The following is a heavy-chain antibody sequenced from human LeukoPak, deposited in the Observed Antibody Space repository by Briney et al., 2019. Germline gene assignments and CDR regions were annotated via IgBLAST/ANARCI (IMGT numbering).Heavy chain of an antibody. J-gene: IGHJ5*02. Sequence: SETLSLTCTVSGGSISSSSYYWGWIRQPPGKGLEWIGSIYYSGSTYYNPSLKSRVTISVDTSKNQFSLKLSSVTAADTAVYYCARPIVGATTNWFDPWGQGTPVTVSS. CDR2: IYYSGST. D-gene: IGHD1-26*01. CDR1: GGSISSSSYY. CDR3: ARPIVGATTNWFDP. V-gene: IGHV4-39*01.